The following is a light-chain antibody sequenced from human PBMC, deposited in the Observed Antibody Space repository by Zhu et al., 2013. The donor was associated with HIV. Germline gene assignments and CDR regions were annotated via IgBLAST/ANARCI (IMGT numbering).Light chain of an antibody. Sequence: IQMTQSPSSLSASVGETVTISCRASQPIRSYLHWYQQRPGKAPELLIYVASTLQSEVPSRFSGSGSGTDFTLTISSLQPEDFATYFCQQTYITPHTFGQGTRLDI. CDR1: QPIRSY. CDR2: VAS. J-gene: IGKJ5*01. CDR3: QQTYITPHT. V-gene: IGKV1-39*01.